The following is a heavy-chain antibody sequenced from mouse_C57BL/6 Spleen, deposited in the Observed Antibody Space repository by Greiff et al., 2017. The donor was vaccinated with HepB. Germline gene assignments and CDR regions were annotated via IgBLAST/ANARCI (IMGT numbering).Heavy chain of an antibody. CDR3: ARGGLVMDY. Sequence: EVQRVESEGGLVQPGSSMKLSCTASGFTFSDYYMAWVRQVPEKGLEWVANINYDGSSTYYLDSLKSRFIISRDNAKNILYLQMSSLKSEDTATYYCARGGLVMDYWGQGTSVTVSS. J-gene: IGHJ4*01. CDR1: GFTFSDYY. D-gene: IGHD2-4*01. V-gene: IGHV5-16*01. CDR2: INYDGSST.